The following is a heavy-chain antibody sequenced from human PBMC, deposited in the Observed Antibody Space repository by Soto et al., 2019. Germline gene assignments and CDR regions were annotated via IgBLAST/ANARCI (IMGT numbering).Heavy chain of an antibody. J-gene: IGHJ5*02. Sequence: GGSLRLSCAASGFTFSGSAMYWVRQASGKGLEWVGRIGTKADIYATTYTASVKGRFTISRDDSKNTAYLQMNSLKTEDTAVYYCTRQTSRREDWFDPWGQGTLVTVSS. CDR1: GFTFSGSA. V-gene: IGHV3-73*01. CDR3: TRQTSRREDWFDP. D-gene: IGHD6-13*01. CDR2: IGTKADIYAT.